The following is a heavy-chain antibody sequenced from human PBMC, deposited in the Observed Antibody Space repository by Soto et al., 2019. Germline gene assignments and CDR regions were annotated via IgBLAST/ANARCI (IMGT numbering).Heavy chain of an antibody. CDR2: ISGSGGST. J-gene: IGHJ6*03. Sequence: GGSLRLSCAASGFTFSSYSMSWVRQAPGKGLEWVSAISGSGGSTYYADSVKGRFTISRDNSKNTLYLQMNSLRAEDTAVYYCAKDSSSEYYYYMDVWGKGTTVTVSS. D-gene: IGHD6-6*01. CDR3: AKDSSSEYYYYMDV. CDR1: GFTFSSYS. V-gene: IGHV3-23*01.